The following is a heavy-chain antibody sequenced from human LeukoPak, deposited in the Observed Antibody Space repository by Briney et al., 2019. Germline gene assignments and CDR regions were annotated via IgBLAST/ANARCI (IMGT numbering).Heavy chain of an antibody. CDR3: ARGPSSSYLFDP. V-gene: IGHV4-4*07. CDR1: GGSINNYY. CDR2: IYSSGNT. Sequence: SETLSLTCTVSGGSINNYYWSWIRQPAGKGLEWVGRIYSSGNTYYNPSLKSRLTMSVDTSKDQFSLNLSSVTAADTAVYYCARGPSSSYLFDPWGQGTLVTVSS. J-gene: IGHJ5*02. D-gene: IGHD6-6*01.